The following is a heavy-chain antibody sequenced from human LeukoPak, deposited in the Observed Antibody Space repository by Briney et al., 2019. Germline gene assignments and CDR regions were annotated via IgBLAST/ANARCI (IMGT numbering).Heavy chain of an antibody. V-gene: IGHV3-30-3*01. Sequence: GGSLRLSCAASEFTFSNYALHWVRQAPGKGLQWVAVISYDGNTIHSADSVKGRFIIFRDTSKNTLYLQMNSLRAEDTAVYYCARRKLTYYYGMDVWGQGTAVTVSS. CDR3: ARRKLTYYYGMDV. J-gene: IGHJ6*02. D-gene: IGHD1-7*01. CDR1: EFTFSNYA. CDR2: ISYDGNTI.